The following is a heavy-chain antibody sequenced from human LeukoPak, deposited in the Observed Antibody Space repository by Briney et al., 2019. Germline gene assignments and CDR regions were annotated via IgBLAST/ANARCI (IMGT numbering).Heavy chain of an antibody. CDR1: GFSFSYSW. Sequence: GGSLRLSCAASGFSFSYSWMSWVRQAPGKRLEWVANIKQDGSEKYYVDSIKGRFTISRDNAKNSLSLQMNSLRAEDTAVYYCARAASSTRPYYFDYWAQGTLVTVSS. V-gene: IGHV3-7*01. D-gene: IGHD3-10*01. CDR3: ARAASSTRPYYFDY. CDR2: IKQDGSEK. J-gene: IGHJ4*02.